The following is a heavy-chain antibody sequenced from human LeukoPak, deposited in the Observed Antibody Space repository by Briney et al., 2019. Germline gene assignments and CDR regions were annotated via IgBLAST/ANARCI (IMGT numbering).Heavy chain of an antibody. D-gene: IGHD3-3*01. CDR1: GGSISSYY. Sequence: PSETLSLTCTVSGGSISSYYWSWIRQPAGKGLEWFGRIYTSGSTNYNPSLKSRVTLSVDTSKNQFSLKLSSVTAADTAVYYCARGRLNTIFGVVISGRFFDYWGQGTLVTVSS. CDR3: ARGRLNTIFGVVISGRFFDY. J-gene: IGHJ4*02. CDR2: IYTSGST. V-gene: IGHV4-4*07.